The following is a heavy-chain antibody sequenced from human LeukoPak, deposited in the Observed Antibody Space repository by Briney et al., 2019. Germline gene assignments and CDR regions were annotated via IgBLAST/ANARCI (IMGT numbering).Heavy chain of an antibody. CDR1: GYTFTSYY. D-gene: IGHD1-26*01. J-gene: IGHJ4*02. CDR2: INPNGGST. CDR3: ARDPEAYWELTSLDY. V-gene: IGHV1-46*01. Sequence: GASVKVSCKASGYTFTSYYMHWVRQAPGQGLEWMGIINPNGGSTSYAQKFQGRVTMTRDTSTSTVYMELSSLRSEDTAVYYCARDPEAYWELTSLDYWGQGTLVTVSS.